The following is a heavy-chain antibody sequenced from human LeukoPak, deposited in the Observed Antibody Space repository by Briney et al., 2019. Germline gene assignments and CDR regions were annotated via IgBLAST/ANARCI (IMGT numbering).Heavy chain of an antibody. Sequence: ASVQVSCKASVCTFTGYYMHWVRQAPGQGLEWMGCINPNSGSTNYAQKFQGWVTMTRDTSISTAYMELSRLRSDDTAVYYCARVQRLWFGELFPTVYGRDVWRKETTVSVSS. CDR2: INPNSGST. CDR3: ARVQRLWFGELFPTVYGRDV. CDR1: VCTFTGYY. D-gene: IGHD3-10*01. V-gene: IGHV1-2*04. J-gene: IGHJ6*04.